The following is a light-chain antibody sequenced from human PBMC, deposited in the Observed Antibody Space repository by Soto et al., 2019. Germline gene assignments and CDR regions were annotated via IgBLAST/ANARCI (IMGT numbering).Light chain of an antibody. J-gene: IGLJ3*02. V-gene: IGLV1-40*01. CDR1: NSNIGAGYD. Sequence: QSVLTQPPSVSGALGQTVTITCTGSNSNIGAGYDVHWYQQLPGTVPKLLIYGNSHRPSGVADRFSGFKSGTSASLVITGLQAEDEADYYCQSFDITLQGSGVFGGGTQLTVL. CDR3: QSFDITLQGSGV. CDR2: GNS.